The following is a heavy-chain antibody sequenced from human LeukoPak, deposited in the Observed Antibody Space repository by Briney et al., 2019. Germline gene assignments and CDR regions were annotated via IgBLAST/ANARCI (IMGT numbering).Heavy chain of an antibody. D-gene: IGHD5-12*01. J-gene: IGHJ6*03. CDR3: ARDLGYDAHYYYYYMDV. Sequence: ASVKVSCKASGYTFTNYYIHWVRQAPGQGLEWMGWINPNSGGTNYAQKFQGRVTMTRDTSISTAYMELSRLRSDDTAVYYCARDLGYDAHYYYYYMDVWGKGTTVTVSS. CDR2: INPNSGGT. V-gene: IGHV1-2*02. CDR1: GYTFTNYY.